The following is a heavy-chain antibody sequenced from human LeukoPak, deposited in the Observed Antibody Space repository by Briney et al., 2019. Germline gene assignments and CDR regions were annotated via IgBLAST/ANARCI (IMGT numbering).Heavy chain of an antibody. Sequence: GGSLRLSCAASGFTFDDYGMSWVRQAPGKGLEWVSGTNWNAGSTGYADSVKGRFTISRDNAKKSLYLQMNSLGAEDTALYYCARELTTGIGYYYMDVWGKGTTVTVSS. CDR1: GFTFDDYG. V-gene: IGHV3-20*04. CDR3: ARELTTGIGYYYMDV. CDR2: TNWNAGST. D-gene: IGHD2-21*02. J-gene: IGHJ6*03.